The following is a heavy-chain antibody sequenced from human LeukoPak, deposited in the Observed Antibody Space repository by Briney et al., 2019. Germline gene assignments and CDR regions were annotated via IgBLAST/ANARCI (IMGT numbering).Heavy chain of an antibody. D-gene: IGHD3-3*01. V-gene: IGHV3-21*01. Sequence: TGGSLRLSCAASGFTFSTYSMSWVRQAPGKGLEWVSSISDNSYWIYYADSVEGRFIISRDNAKNSLYLQMNSLRAEDTAVYYCARGGYYTGIFAFDIWGQGTMVTVSS. J-gene: IGHJ3*02. CDR2: ISDNSYWI. CDR3: ARGGYYTGIFAFDI. CDR1: GFTFSTYS.